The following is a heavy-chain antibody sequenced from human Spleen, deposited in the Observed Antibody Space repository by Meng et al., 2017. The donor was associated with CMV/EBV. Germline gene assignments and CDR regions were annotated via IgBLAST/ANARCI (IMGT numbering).Heavy chain of an antibody. CDR1: GFTFSNSA. J-gene: IGHJ4*02. CDR3: AREFSTGYSSSL. V-gene: IGHV3-21*01. Sequence: GESLKISCAASGFTFSNSAMSWARQAPGKGLEWVSSITSSGDYTFYADSVTGRFTISRDNDKNLVYLQMNSLRAEDTGVYYCAREFSTGYSSSLWGQGTLVTVSS. CDR2: ITSSGDYT. D-gene: IGHD6-13*01.